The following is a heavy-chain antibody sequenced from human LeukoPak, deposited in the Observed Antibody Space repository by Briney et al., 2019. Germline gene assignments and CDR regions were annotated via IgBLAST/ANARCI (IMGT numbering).Heavy chain of an antibody. CDR1: EFTFSKYA. Sequence: LGGSLRLSCAASEFTFSKYAMNWVRQAPGKGLEWVSGINGICVITFYADSVKGRFTISRDNSKNTLYLQMNSLRAEDTAIYYCAKDSGQGGDYCDSWGQRTLGTVSS. V-gene: IGHV3-23*01. CDR3: AKDSGQGGDYCDS. J-gene: IGHJ4*02. CDR2: INGICVIT. D-gene: IGHD3-10*01.